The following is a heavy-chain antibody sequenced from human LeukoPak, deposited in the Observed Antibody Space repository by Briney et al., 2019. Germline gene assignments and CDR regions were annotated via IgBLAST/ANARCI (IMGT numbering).Heavy chain of an antibody. CDR3: ARGGRVAHXAFDI. Sequence: PSQTLSLTCAVSGGPISSGGYSWSWIRQPPGKGLEWIGYIYHSGSTYYNPSLKSRVTISVDRSKNQFSLKLSSVTAADTAVYYCARGGRVAHXAFDIWGQGTMVTVSS. CDR2: IYHSGST. CDR1: GGPISSGGYS. J-gene: IGHJ3*02. V-gene: IGHV4-30-2*01. D-gene: IGHD2-15*01.